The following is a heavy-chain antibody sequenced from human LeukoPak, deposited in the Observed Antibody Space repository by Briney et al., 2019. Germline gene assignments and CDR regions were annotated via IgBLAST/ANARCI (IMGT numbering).Heavy chain of an antibody. V-gene: IGHV4-59*01. CDR3: ARDKYGYSSGCRWGYFDY. CDR2: IYYSGST. CDR1: GGSISNYY. D-gene: IGHD6-19*01. J-gene: IGHJ4*02. Sequence: SETLSLTCTVSGGSISNYYWSWFRQPPGKGLEWVGYIYYSGSTNYNPSLKSRVTISVDTSRNQFSLKLSSVTAADTAVYYCARDKYGYSSGCRWGYFDYWGQGTLVTVSS.